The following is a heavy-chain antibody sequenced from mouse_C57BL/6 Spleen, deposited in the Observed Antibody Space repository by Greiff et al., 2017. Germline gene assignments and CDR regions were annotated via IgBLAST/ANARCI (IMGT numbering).Heavy chain of an antibody. Sequence: VQLQQSGPELVKPGASVKISCKASGYTFTDYYMNWVKQSHGKSLEWIGDINPNNGGTSYNQKFKGKATLTVDKSSSTAYMERRSLTSEDSAVYYCARSGFYYGSSYVDYWGQGTTLTVSS. D-gene: IGHD1-1*01. CDR2: INPNNGGT. V-gene: IGHV1-26*01. J-gene: IGHJ2*01. CDR1: GYTFTDYY. CDR3: ARSGFYYGSSYVDY.